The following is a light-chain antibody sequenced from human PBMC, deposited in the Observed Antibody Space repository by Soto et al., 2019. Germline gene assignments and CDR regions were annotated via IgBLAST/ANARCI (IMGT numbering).Light chain of an antibody. CDR2: GAS. J-gene: IGKJ5*01. CDR1: QSVSSSY. Sequence: IVLTQSPGTLSLSPGERATLSCRASQSVSSSYSAWYQQKPGQAPRLLIYGASSRATGIPDRFSGSGSGTDFTLTISRLEPEDFAVYYCQQYGSSPPVTFGQGTRLEIK. V-gene: IGKV3-20*01. CDR3: QQYGSSPPVT.